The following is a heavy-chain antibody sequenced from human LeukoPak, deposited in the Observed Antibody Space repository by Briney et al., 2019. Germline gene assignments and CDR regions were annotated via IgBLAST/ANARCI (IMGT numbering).Heavy chain of an antibody. J-gene: IGHJ4*02. CDR3: AREPNSFSSPNFDY. Sequence: ASVKVSCKASGYTFTSYDINWVRQATGQGLEWMGWMNPNSGNTGYAQKFQGRVTITRNTSISTAYMELSSLRSEDTAVYYCAREPNSFSSPNFDYWGQGTLVTVSS. CDR1: GYTFTSYD. CDR2: MNPNSGNT. V-gene: IGHV1-8*03. D-gene: IGHD6-19*01.